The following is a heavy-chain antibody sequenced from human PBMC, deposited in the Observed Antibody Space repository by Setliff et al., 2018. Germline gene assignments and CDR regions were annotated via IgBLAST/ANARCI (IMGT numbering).Heavy chain of an antibody. D-gene: IGHD4-17*01. CDR2: IYPGDSDT. Sequence: GESLKISCKGSGYSFTSYWIAWVRQMPGKGLEWMGIIYPGDSDTRYSPSFQGQVTISADRSTRTAYLQWSSLKASDTAFYYCSRSDYGDYFAWDSYGMDVWGQGTTVTVSS. CDR3: SRSDYGDYFAWDSYGMDV. CDR1: GYSFTSYW. J-gene: IGHJ6*02. V-gene: IGHV5-51*01.